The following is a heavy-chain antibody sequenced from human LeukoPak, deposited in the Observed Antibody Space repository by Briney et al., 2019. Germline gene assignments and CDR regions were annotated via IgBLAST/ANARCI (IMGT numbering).Heavy chain of an antibody. CDR1: GFTFSNAY. Sequence: PGGSLRLSCAASGFTFSNAYMNWVRQTPGKGLEWVSYISTSSTTIYYADSVRGRFTISRDNAKNSLYLQMNSLSADDTAVYYCARDRPAAYWGQGTLVTVSS. V-gene: IGHV3-48*01. CDR3: ARDRPAAY. J-gene: IGHJ4*02. CDR2: ISTSSTTI.